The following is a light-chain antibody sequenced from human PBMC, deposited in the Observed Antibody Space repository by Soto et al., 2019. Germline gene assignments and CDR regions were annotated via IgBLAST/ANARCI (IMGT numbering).Light chain of an antibody. CDR3: HVWDSSSGHYI. Sequence: ELTQPPSVSVAPGQTARISCGGNNIGRKSVHWYQQKPGRAPVVVVYDDSDRPSGIPERFSGANSGDTATLTISRVEAGDEADYYCHVWDSSSGHYIFGTGTKVT. CDR1: NIGRKS. CDR2: DDS. V-gene: IGLV3-21*02. J-gene: IGLJ1*01.